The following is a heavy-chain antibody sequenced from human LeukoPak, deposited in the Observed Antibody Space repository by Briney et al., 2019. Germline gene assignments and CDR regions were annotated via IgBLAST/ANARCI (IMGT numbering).Heavy chain of an antibody. CDR3: ARMGIAAVGAYYFDY. V-gene: IGHV3-69-1*01. CDR2: ISRNSYT. Sequence: GGSLRLSCAASGFTVSNNYMNWVRQAPGKGLEWVSYISRNSYTNYADSVRGRFTISRDNAKNSLYLQMASLRAEDTAVYYCARMGIAAVGAYYFDYWGQGTLVAVSS. D-gene: IGHD6-13*01. J-gene: IGHJ4*02. CDR1: GFTVSNNY.